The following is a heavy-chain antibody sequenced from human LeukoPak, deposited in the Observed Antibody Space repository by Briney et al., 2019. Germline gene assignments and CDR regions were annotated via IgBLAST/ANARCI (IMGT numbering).Heavy chain of an antibody. D-gene: IGHD3-22*01. J-gene: IGHJ6*03. CDR2: MNPNSGNT. Sequence: ASVKVSCKASGYTFTSYDINWVRQATGQGLEWMGWMNPNSGNTGYAQKFQGRVTITRNTSISTAYMELSSLRSEDTAVYYCARGQGSPVNYYYMDVWGKETTVTVSS. CDR3: ARGQGSPVNYYYMDV. V-gene: IGHV1-8*03. CDR1: GYTFTSYD.